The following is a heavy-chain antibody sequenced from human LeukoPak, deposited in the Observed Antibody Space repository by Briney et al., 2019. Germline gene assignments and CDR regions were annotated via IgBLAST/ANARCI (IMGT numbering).Heavy chain of an antibody. D-gene: IGHD6-13*01. Sequence: SETLSLTCAVYDGSFSGYYWSWIRQPPGKGLEWIGEINHSGSTNYNPSLKSRVTISVDTSKNQFSLKLSSVTAADTAVYYCAGAQQRARRTPCLCWFVPWGQGTLVTVSS. J-gene: IGHJ5*02. CDR3: AGAQQRARRTPCLCWFVP. CDR1: DGSFSGYY. CDR2: INHSGST. V-gene: IGHV4-34*01.